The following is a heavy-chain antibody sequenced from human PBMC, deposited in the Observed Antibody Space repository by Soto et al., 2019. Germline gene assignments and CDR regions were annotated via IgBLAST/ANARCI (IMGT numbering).Heavy chain of an antibody. D-gene: IGHD1-26*01. CDR1: GGSISSYY. CDR3: AKVGGSYSVAY. V-gene: IGHV4-59*12. J-gene: IGHJ4*02. Sequence: SETLSLTCTVSGGSISSYYWSWIRQPPGKGLEWIGYIYYSGSTYYNPSLKSRVTISVDTSKNQFSLKLTSVTAADTAVYYCAKVGGSYSVAYWGQGTLVTVSS. CDR2: IYYSGST.